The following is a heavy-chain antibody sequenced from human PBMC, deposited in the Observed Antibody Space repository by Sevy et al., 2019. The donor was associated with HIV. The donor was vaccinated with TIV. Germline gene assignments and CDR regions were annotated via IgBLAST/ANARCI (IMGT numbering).Heavy chain of an antibody. J-gene: IGHJ4*02. Sequence: GGSLRLSCAASGFTFDDYGMSWVRQAPGKGLEWVSGINWNGGSTGYADSVKGGFTISRDNAKNSLYLQMNSLRAEDTALYYCARSLGVATIGYYFDYWGQGTLVTVSS. D-gene: IGHD5-12*01. CDR3: ARSLGVATIGYYFDY. CDR2: INWNGGST. CDR1: GFTFDDYG. V-gene: IGHV3-20*04.